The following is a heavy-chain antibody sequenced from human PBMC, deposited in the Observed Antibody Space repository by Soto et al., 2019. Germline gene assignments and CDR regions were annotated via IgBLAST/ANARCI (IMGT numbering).Heavy chain of an antibody. D-gene: IGHD2-15*01. J-gene: IGHJ4*02. CDR2: ISASGGST. V-gene: IGHV3-23*01. Sequence: GGSLRLSCAASGFTFSSYALSWVRQAPGKGLEWVSTISASGGSTYYADSVKGRFTISRDNSKNTLYLQMNSLRAEDTAVYYCAKDMAGTATPIFGSWGQGTLVTVSS. CDR1: GFTFSSYA. CDR3: AKDMAGTATPIFGS.